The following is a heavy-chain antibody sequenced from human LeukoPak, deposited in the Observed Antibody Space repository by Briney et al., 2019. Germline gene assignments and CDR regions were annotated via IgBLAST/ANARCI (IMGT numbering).Heavy chain of an antibody. CDR3: ATELGYCSGGSCYYYYGMDV. Sequence: ASVKVSCKVSRYTLTELSMHWVRQAPGKGLEWMGGFGPEDGETIYAQKFQGRVTMTEDTSTDTAYMELSSLRSEDTAVYYCATELGYCSGGSCYYYYGMDVWGQGTTVTVSS. J-gene: IGHJ6*02. CDR1: RYTLTELS. CDR2: FGPEDGET. D-gene: IGHD2-15*01. V-gene: IGHV1-24*01.